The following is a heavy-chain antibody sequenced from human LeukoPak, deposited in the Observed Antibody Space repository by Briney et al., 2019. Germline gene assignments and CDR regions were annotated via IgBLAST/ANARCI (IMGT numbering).Heavy chain of an antibody. Sequence: SETLSLTRTVSGGSISSYYWSWIRQPAGKGLEWIGRIYTSGSTNYNPSLRSRVTMSVDTSKNQFSLKLSSVTAADTAVYYCARYGYSYGPTYFDYWGQGTLVTVSS. D-gene: IGHD5-18*01. CDR1: GGSISSYY. V-gene: IGHV4-4*07. J-gene: IGHJ4*02. CDR3: ARYGYSYGPTYFDY. CDR2: IYTSGST.